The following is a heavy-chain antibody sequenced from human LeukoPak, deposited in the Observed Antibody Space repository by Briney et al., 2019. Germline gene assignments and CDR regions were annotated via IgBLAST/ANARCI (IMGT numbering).Heavy chain of an antibody. CDR1: GYTFTSYY. V-gene: IGHV1-46*01. CDR3: ARGAPSSGRSFGAEYFQH. D-gene: IGHD6-19*01. CDR2: INPSGGST. Sequence: ASVKVSCKASGYTFTSYYMHWVRQAPGQGLEWMGIINPSGGSTSYAQKFQGRVTMTRDTSTSTVYMELSSLRSEDTAVYYCARGAPSSGRSFGAEYFQHWGQGTLVTVSS. J-gene: IGHJ1*01.